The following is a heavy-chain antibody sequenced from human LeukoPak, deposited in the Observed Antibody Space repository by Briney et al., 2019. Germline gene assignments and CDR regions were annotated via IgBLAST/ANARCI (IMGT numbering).Heavy chain of an antibody. CDR1: GFTLSSYA. CDR3: AKDWADNYDYVWGSYRRRLDY. CDR2: ISGSGGST. Sequence: GGSLRLSCAASGFTLSSYAMSWVRQAPGKGLEWVSAISGSGGSTYYADSVKGRFTISRDNSKNTLYLQMNSLRAEDTAVYYCAKDWADNYDYVWGSYRRRLDYWGQGTLVTVSS. J-gene: IGHJ4*02. V-gene: IGHV3-23*01. D-gene: IGHD3-16*02.